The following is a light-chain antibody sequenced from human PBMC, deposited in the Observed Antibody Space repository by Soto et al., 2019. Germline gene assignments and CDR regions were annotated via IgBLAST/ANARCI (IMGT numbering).Light chain of an antibody. J-gene: IGKJ3*01. CDR2: AAS. CDR1: QSISSY. V-gene: IGKV1-39*01. CDR3: QQSYSTPFT. Sequence: DIQMTQSPSSLSASVGDRVTITCRASQSISSYLNWYQQKPGKAPKLLIYAASSLQSGVPSRFSGSGSGTDFTLTISSLQPEDFATYYCQQSYSTPFTFDPGTKWISN.